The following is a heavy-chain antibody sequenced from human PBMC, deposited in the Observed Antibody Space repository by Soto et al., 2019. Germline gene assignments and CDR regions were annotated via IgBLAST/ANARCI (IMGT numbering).Heavy chain of an antibody. J-gene: IGHJ4*02. CDR1: GFTFSSYS. CDR2: ISSSSSTI. Sequence: GGSLRLSCAASGFTFSSYSMNWVRQAPGKGLEWVSYISSSSSTIYYADSVKGRFTISRDNAKNSLYLQMNSLRDEDTAVYYCARDRFIYCSGGSCYFRFFDYWGQGTLVTVSS. V-gene: IGHV3-48*02. D-gene: IGHD2-15*01. CDR3: ARDRFIYCSGGSCYFRFFDY.